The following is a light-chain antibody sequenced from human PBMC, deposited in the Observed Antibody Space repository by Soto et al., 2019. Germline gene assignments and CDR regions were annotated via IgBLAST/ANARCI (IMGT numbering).Light chain of an antibody. CDR1: QIIGTS. CDR2: AAS. V-gene: IGKV1-6*01. J-gene: IGKJ1*01. CDR3: LQDHNYPPT. Sequence: GDRVTISCRASQIIGTSLNWYQQKPGKAPNLLIHAASSLQSGVPSRFSGSGSGTDFTLTISSLQPEDFATYYCLQDHNYPPTFGQGTKVDIK.